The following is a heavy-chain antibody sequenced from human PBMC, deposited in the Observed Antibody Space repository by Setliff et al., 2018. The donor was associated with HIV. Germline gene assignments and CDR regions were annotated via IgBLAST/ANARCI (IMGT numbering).Heavy chain of an antibody. CDR2: INHSGTT. V-gene: IGHV4-39*07. D-gene: IGHD3-10*01. CDR3: ARYGPDTYQPLWSFGV. J-gene: IGHJ2*01. CDR1: GDSINSGNYY. Sequence: PSETLSLTCTVSGDSINSGNYYWSWIRQHPGKGLEWIGEINHSGTTNYNPSLKSRVTISMDTSKNQFSLKLTSVTAADTSVYYCARYGPDTYQPLWSFGVWGRGTMVTVSS.